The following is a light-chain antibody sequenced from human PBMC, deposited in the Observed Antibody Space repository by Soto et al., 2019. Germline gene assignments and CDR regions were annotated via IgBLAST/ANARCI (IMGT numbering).Light chain of an antibody. CDR2: KAS. CDR3: QQYHSYWT. J-gene: IGKJ1*01. Sequence: DIQMSQSPSTLSASVGDRVTITCRASRSISGWLAWYQQKPGKAPKLLMYKASNLENGVPSRFGGSGSGREFTLTISSLQPDDSATYYCQQYHSYWTFGQGTKVEI. CDR1: RSISGW. V-gene: IGKV1-5*03.